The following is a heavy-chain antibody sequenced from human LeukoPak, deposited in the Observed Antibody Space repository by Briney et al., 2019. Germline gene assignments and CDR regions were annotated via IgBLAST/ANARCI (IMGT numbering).Heavy chain of an antibody. Sequence: PGGSLRLSCAASGFTFDDYTMIWVRQAPGKGLEWVSYISTSSSYISYADSVRGRFTISRDNAKNSLYLQMNSLRAEDTAVYYCARVAGVVVAATFDPWGQGTLVTVSS. J-gene: IGHJ5*02. CDR3: ARVAGVVVAATFDP. CDR1: GFTFDDYT. V-gene: IGHV3-21*01. CDR2: ISTSSSYI. D-gene: IGHD2-15*01.